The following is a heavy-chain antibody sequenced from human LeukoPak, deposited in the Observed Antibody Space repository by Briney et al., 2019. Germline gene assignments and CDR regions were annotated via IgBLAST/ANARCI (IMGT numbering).Heavy chain of an antibody. J-gene: IGHJ6*03. CDR1: GGSFDSKY. Sequence: SETLSLTCSVSGGSFDSKYWSWIRQPPGKGLEWIGYIYTSGSTNFNPSLRSRVAMSIDTSKNQFSLKVYSVTAADTAVYYCVNYIRIVQYYMDVWGKGTTVIVSS. V-gene: IGHV4-4*09. CDR3: VNYIRIVQYYMDV. D-gene: IGHD4-11*01. CDR2: IYTSGST.